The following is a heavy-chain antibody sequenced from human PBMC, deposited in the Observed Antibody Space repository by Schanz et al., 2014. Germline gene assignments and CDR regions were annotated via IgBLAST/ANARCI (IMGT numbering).Heavy chain of an antibody. CDR3: ATIGVNDYWRFGLDL. V-gene: IGHV1-69*02. Sequence: VQLEQSGAEVKKPGSSVKVSCKASGGTFSSFGINWVRQAPGQGLEWMGRIIPSLGLAKYEQKFQDKVTITADTSTTTAYMELTSLRSEDTAVYYCATIGVNDYWRFGLDLWGQGTTVTVSS. CDR2: IIPSLGLA. CDR1: GGTFSSFG. J-gene: IGHJ6*02. D-gene: IGHD3-16*01.